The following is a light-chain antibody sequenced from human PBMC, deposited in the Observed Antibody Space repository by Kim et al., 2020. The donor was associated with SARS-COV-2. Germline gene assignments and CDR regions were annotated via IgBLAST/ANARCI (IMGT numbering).Light chain of an antibody. Sequence: SSELTQDPAVSVALGQTVRITCQGDSLRSYYATWYQQKPGQAPILVIYGKNNRPSGIPDRFSGSSSGNTASLTITGTQAGDEADYYCKSPDSNDNVVFGG. V-gene: IGLV3-19*01. J-gene: IGLJ2*01. CDR1: SLRSYY. CDR3: KSPDSNDNVV. CDR2: GKN.